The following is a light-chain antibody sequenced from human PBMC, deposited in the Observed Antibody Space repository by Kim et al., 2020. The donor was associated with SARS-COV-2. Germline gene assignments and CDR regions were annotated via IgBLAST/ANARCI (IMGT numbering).Light chain of an antibody. Sequence: DIQMTKSPSSLSASVGDRVTITCQASQDISNYLNWYQQKPGKAPKLLIYDASNLETGVPSRFSGSGSGTDFTFTISSLQPEDIATYYCQQYDNPYTFGQGTKLEIK. CDR2: DAS. V-gene: IGKV1-33*01. CDR3: QQYDNPYT. J-gene: IGKJ2*01. CDR1: QDISNY.